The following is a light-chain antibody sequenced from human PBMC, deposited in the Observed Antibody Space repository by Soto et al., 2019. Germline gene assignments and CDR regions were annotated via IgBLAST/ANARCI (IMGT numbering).Light chain of an antibody. Sequence: ALTQPPSASGSPGQSVTISCTGTSSDVGAHNFVSWHQQHPGKAPKLMVYEVSKRPSGVPDRFSGSKSGNTASLTVSGLQAEDEADYYCSSYAGSNNYVFGTGTKVTVL. CDR3: SSYAGSNNYV. V-gene: IGLV2-8*01. J-gene: IGLJ1*01. CDR1: SSDVGAHNF. CDR2: EVS.